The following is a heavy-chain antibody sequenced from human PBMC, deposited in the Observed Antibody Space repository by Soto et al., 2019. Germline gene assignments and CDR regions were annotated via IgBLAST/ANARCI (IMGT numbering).Heavy chain of an antibody. CDR1: GDSISRGGFS. CDR3: ARASFIGKGYYDATDYYYFDY. CDR2: IYYSGST. V-gene: IGHV4-30-2*06. Sequence: SETMSLTCAVSGDSISRGGFSWSWTRKSPGKGLELIGYIYYSGSTYYNPSLKSRVTISVDRSKNEFSLRLSSVTAADTAVYYCARASFIGKGYYDATDYYYFDYWGQGTMVTVSS. J-gene: IGHJ4*02. D-gene: IGHD3-22*01.